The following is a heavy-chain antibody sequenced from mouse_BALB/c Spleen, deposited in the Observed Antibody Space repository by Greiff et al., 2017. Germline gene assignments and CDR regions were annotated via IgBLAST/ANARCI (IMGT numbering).Heavy chain of an antibody. V-gene: IGHV2-4-1*01. CDR1: GFSLTSYG. Sequence: QVQLQQSGPGLVQPSQSLSITCTVSGFSLTSYGVHWVRQSPGKGLEWLGVIWSGGSTDYNAAFIFRLSISKDNSKCQVFFKMNSLQADDTAIYYCASTGTGNWDRGTTLTV. CDR3: ASTGTGN. J-gene: IGHJ2*01. D-gene: IGHD4-1*02. CDR2: IWSGGST.